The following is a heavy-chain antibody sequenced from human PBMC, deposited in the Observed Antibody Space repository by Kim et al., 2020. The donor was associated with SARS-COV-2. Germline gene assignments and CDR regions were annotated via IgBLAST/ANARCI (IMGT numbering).Heavy chain of an antibody. CDR3: ARASQDGYNRRYYFDY. V-gene: IGHV1-69*13. Sequence: SVKVSCKASGGTFSSYAISWVRQAPGQGLEWMGGIIPIFGTANYAQKFQGRVTITADESTSTAYMELSSLRSEDTAVYYCARASQDGYNRRYYFDYWGQGTLVTVSS. D-gene: IGHD5-12*01. CDR1: GGTFSSYA. CDR2: IIPIFGTA. J-gene: IGHJ4*02.